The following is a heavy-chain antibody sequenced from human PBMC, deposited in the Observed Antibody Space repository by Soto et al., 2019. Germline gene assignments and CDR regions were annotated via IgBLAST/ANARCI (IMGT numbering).Heavy chain of an antibody. D-gene: IGHD1-26*01. J-gene: IGHJ4*02. V-gene: IGHV4-61*01. CDR1: GGSVSSGSYY. CDR3: ARGPYSRGVGATNPSN. Sequence: PSETLSLTCTVSGGSVSSGSYYWSWTRQPPGKGLEWIGYIYYSGSTNYNPSLKSRVTISVDTSKNQFSLKLTSVTAADTAIYYCARGPYSRGVGATNPSNWGQGTQVTVS. CDR2: IYYSGST.